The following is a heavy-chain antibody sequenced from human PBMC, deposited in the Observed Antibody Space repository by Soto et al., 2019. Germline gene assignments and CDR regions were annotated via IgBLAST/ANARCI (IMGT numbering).Heavy chain of an antibody. CDR2: IYYSRST. CDR1: GGSISSGGYY. V-gene: IGHV4-31*03. D-gene: IGHD4-17*01. J-gene: IGHJ4*02. Sequence: QVQLQESGPGLVKPSQTLSLTCTVSGGSISSGGYYWSWIRQHPGKGLEWIGYIYYSRSTYYNPSLGSRVTLSVDTSKNQFSLKLSSVTAADTAVHYCARGFLPDYGDYVFDYWGQGTLVTVSS. CDR3: ARGFLPDYGDYVFDY.